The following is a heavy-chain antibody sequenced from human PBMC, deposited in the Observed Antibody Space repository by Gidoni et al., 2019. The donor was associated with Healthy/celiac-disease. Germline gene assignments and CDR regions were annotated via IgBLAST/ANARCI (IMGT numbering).Heavy chain of an antibody. V-gene: IGHV3-23*04. CDR2: ISGSGGST. CDR1: GFTFSSYA. CDR3: AKDQVYDFWSGYAFDY. J-gene: IGHJ4*02. D-gene: IGHD3-3*01. Sequence: EVQLVESGGGLVQPGGSLRLSCAASGFTFSSYAISWVRQAPGKGLGWVSAISGSGGSTYYADSVKGRFTISRDNSKNTLYLQMNSLRAEDTAVYYCAKDQVYDFWSGYAFDYWGQGTLVTVSS.